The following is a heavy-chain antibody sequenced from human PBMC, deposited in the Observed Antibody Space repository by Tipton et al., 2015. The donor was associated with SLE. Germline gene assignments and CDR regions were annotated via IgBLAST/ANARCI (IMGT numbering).Heavy chain of an antibody. D-gene: IGHD2-15*01. Sequence: GLVKPSETLSPTCAVYGGSFSGYYWSWIRQPPGKGLEWIGEINHSGSTNYNPSLKSRVTISVDTSKNQFSLKLSSVTAADTAVYYCARGKDIVVARDAFDIWGQGTMVTVSS. CDR2: INHSGST. V-gene: IGHV4-34*01. CDR1: GGSFSGYY. J-gene: IGHJ3*02. CDR3: ARGKDIVVARDAFDI.